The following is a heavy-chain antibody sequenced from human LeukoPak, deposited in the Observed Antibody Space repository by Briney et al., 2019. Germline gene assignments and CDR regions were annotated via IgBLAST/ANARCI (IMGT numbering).Heavy chain of an antibody. Sequence: GGSLRLSCAASGFTFSSYWMHWVRQAPGKGLVWVSRINSDGSSTSYADSVKGRFTISRDNAKNTLYLQMNSLRAEDTAVYYCARDGAAYDFWGGYYVTEYNWFDPWGQGTLVTVSS. CDR3: ARDGAAYDFWGGYYVTEYNWFDP. J-gene: IGHJ5*02. CDR2: INSDGSST. D-gene: IGHD3-3*01. CDR1: GFTFSSYW. V-gene: IGHV3-74*01.